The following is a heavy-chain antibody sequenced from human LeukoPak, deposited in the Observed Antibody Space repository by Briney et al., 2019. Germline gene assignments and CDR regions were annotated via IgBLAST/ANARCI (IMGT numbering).Heavy chain of an antibody. CDR1: GFTFDDYA. CDR3: ASEDSSGWYGGGSFDY. D-gene: IGHD6-19*01. V-gene: IGHV4-30-2*01. J-gene: IGHJ4*02. Sequence: LRLSCAASGFTFDDYAMHWVRQPPGKGLEWIGYIYHSGSTYYNPSLKSRVTISVDRAKNQFSLKLSSVTAADTAVYYCASEDSSGWYGGGSFDYWGQGTLVTVSS. CDR2: IYHSGST.